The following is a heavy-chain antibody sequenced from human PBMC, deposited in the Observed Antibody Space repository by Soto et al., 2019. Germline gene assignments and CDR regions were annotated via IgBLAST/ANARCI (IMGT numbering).Heavy chain of an antibody. Sequence: EVQLLESGGGLVQPGGSLRLSCAASGFTFSSYAMSWVRQAPGTGLEWVSAVSGSGGSTYYADSVKGRFTISRDNSKNTLYLQMNSLRAEDTAVYYCAKDWGRLLWFGVDAFDIWGQGTMVTVSS. CDR1: GFTFSSYA. V-gene: IGHV3-23*01. CDR2: VSGSGGST. J-gene: IGHJ3*02. CDR3: AKDWGRLLWFGVDAFDI. D-gene: IGHD3-10*01.